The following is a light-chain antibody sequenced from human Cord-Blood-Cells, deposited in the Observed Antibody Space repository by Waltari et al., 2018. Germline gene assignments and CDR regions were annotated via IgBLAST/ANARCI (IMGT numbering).Light chain of an antibody. J-gene: IGKJ1*01. V-gene: IGKV3-20*01. CDR2: GAS. CDR1: QSVSSSY. Sequence: EIVLMQSPGTLSLSPGERATLSCRASQSVSSSYLAWYQQKPGQAPRLLIYGASSRATGIPDRFSGSGSGTDFTLTISRLEPKDFAVYYCQQYGSSPRTFGQGTKVEIK. CDR3: QQYGSSPRT.